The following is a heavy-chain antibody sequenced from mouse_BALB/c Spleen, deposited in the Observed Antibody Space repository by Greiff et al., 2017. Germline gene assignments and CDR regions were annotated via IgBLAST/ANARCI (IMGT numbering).Heavy chain of an antibody. D-gene: IGHD2-10*02. CDR1: GYTFSSYW. Sequence: VQLQQSGAELMKPGASVKISCKATGYTFSSYWIEWVKQRPGHGLEWIGEILPGSGSTNYNEKFKGKATFTADTSSNTAYMQLSSLTSEDSAVYYCARENKYGNYRFAYWGQGTLVTVSA. V-gene: IGHV1-9*01. CDR2: ILPGSGST. CDR3: ARENKYGNYRFAY. J-gene: IGHJ3*01.